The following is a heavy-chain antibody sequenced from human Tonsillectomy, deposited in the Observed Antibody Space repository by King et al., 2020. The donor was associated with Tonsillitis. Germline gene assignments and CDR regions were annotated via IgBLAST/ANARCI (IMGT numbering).Heavy chain of an antibody. CDR2: IRSKAYGGTT. Sequence: VQLVESGGGLVQPGRSLRLSCTASGFTFGDYAMSWFRQAPGKGLEWVGFIRSKAYGGTTEYAASVKGKFTISRDDSKSIAYLQMNSLKTEDTAVYYCTRTPLAYSWSYQNQLYYFDYWGQGTLVTVSS. CDR3: TRTPLAYSWSYQNQLYYFDY. CDR1: GFTFGDYA. V-gene: IGHV3-49*03. D-gene: IGHD1-26*01. J-gene: IGHJ4*02.